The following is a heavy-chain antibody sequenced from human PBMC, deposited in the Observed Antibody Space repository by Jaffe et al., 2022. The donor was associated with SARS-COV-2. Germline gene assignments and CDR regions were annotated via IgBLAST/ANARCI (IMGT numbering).Heavy chain of an antibody. Sequence: EVQLVESGGGLVQPGGSLRLSCAASGFTFSSYWMSWVRQAPGKGLEWVANIKQDGSEKYYVDSVKGRFTISRDNAKNSLYLQMNSLRAEDTAVYYCARESGGYEGYYYGMDVWGQGTTVTVSS. CDR2: IKQDGSEK. CDR1: GFTFSSYW. CDR3: ARESGGYEGYYYGMDV. V-gene: IGHV3-7*03. J-gene: IGHJ6*02. D-gene: IGHD6-25*01.